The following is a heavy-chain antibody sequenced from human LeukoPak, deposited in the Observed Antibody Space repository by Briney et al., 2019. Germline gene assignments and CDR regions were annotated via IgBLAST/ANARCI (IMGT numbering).Heavy chain of an antibody. Sequence: SVKVSCKAFGYTFTSYGISWVRQAPGQGLEWMGWISAYNGNTNYAQKLQGRVTMTTDTSTSTAYMELRSLRSDDTAVYYCARDQRITMVRGGSVDVWGQGTTVTVSS. CDR1: GYTFTSYG. CDR2: ISAYNGNT. V-gene: IGHV1-18*01. CDR3: ARDQRITMVRGGSVDV. D-gene: IGHD3-10*01. J-gene: IGHJ6*02.